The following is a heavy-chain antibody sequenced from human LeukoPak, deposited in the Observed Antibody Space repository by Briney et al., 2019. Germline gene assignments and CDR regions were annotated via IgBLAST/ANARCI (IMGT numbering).Heavy chain of an antibody. J-gene: IGHJ4*02. V-gene: IGHV3-48*02. Sequence: PGGSLRLSCAASGLTFSSYSMNWVRQAPGKGLEWVSYISSSSSTIYYADSVKGRFTISRDNAKNSLYLQMNSLRDEDTAVYYCARGRYYYDSSGYQVFDYWGQGTLVTVSS. CDR3: ARGRYYYDSSGYQVFDY. CDR2: ISSSSSTI. CDR1: GLTFSSYS. D-gene: IGHD3-22*01.